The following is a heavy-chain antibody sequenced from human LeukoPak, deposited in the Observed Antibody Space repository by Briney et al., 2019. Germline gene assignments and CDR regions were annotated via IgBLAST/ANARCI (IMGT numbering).Heavy chain of an antibody. CDR1: RGSISTYY. Sequence: SETLSLTCTVSRGSISTYYWSWIRQPPGKGLEWIGFIYYSGSTNYNPSLKSRVTTSVDTSKNQFSLKLSSVTAADTAVYYCARSFSARTFFDYWGQGTLVTVSS. V-gene: IGHV4-59*01. J-gene: IGHJ4*02. CDR3: ARSFSARTFFDY. CDR2: IYYSGST. D-gene: IGHD1-14*01.